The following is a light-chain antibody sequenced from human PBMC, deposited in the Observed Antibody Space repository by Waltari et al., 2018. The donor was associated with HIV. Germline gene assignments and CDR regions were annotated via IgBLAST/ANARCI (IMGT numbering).Light chain of an antibody. CDR3: SAWDDKLTALV. CDR2: QND. CDR1: SYNIGNNF. V-gene: IGLV1-47*01. J-gene: IGLJ2*01. Sequence: QSVLTQPPSASGTPGQRVTISCSGNSYNIGNNFVSWYQQVPGMAPKLLIYQNDQRPAGVPDRFSGSQSGTSASLAISGLRSEDEADYYCSAWDDKLTALVFGGGTKLTDL.